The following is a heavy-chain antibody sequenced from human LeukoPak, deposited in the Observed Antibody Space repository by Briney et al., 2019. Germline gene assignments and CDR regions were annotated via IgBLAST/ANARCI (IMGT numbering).Heavy chain of an antibody. V-gene: IGHV4-59*12. Sequence: PSETLSLTCTVSGGSISSYYWSWIRQPPGKGLEWIGYIFYSGTTHYNPSLKSRVTISVDTSKNQFSLKLSSVTAADTAVYYCARSKAHDAFDIWGQGTMVTVSS. CDR3: ARSKAHDAFDI. CDR1: GGSISSYY. J-gene: IGHJ3*02. CDR2: IFYSGTT.